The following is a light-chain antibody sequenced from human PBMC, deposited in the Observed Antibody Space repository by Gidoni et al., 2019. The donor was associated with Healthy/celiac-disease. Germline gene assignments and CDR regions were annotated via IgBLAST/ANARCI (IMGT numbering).Light chain of an antibody. Sequence: ELVLTPSPGTLSLSPGERATRSCRASQSVSSSYLAWYQQKPGQAPRLLIYGASSRATGIPDRFSGSGSGTDFTLTISRLEPEDFAVYYCQQYGSSPGTLTFGGGTKVEIK. CDR1: QSVSSSY. CDR3: QQYGSSPGTLT. V-gene: IGKV3-20*01. CDR2: GAS. J-gene: IGKJ4*01.